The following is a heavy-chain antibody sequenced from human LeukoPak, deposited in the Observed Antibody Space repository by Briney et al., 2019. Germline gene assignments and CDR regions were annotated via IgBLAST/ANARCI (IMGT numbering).Heavy chain of an antibody. D-gene: IGHD3-10*01. CDR3: ARGAGELPIDY. V-gene: IGHV3-11*06. Sequence: GGSLSLSCAASGFAFGHYYMSWFRQAPGKGPESVSYISFSSGDTNYGDSVRGRFTISRDNAKNSLYLQMNSLRVEDTAVYYCARGAGELPIDYWGQGTMVTVSS. J-gene: IGHJ4*02. CDR1: GFAFGHYY. CDR2: ISFSSGDT.